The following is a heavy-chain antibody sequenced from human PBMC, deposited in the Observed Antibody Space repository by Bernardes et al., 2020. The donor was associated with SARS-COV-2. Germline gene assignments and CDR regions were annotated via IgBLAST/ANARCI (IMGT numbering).Heavy chain of an antibody. CDR3: ARVGTIFGLVNWFDP. CDR1: GGSISSGGYY. Sequence: SETLSLTRTVSGGSISSGGYYWSWIRQHTGKGLEWIGYIYYSGSTYYNPSLKSRVTISVDTSKNQFSLKLSSVTAADTAVYYCARVGTIFGLVNWFDPWGQGTLVTVSS. D-gene: IGHD3-3*01. J-gene: IGHJ5*02. V-gene: IGHV4-31*03. CDR2: IYYSGST.